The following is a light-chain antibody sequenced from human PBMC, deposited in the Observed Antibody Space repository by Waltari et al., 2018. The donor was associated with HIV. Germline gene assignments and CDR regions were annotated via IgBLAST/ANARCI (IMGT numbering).Light chain of an antibody. Sequence: QSVLTQPPSASGTPGQRVTISCSGSSSNIGSNYGYWYQQLPGTAPKLLFYRKNQGPSGVPDRFSGSKSGTSASVAISGLRSEDEADYYCAAWDDGLSGLVFGGGTKVTVL. CDR1: SSNIGSNY. CDR2: RKN. V-gene: IGLV1-47*01. CDR3: AAWDDGLSGLV. J-gene: IGLJ3*02.